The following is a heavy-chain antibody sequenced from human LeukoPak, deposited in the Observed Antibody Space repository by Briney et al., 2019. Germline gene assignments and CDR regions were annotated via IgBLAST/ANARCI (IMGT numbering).Heavy chain of an antibody. CDR1: GGSISSSSYY. J-gene: IGHJ4*02. D-gene: IGHD4-23*01. V-gene: IGHV4-61*01. Sequence: PSETLSLTCTVSGGSISSSSYYWSWIRQPPGKGLEWIGYIDYSGGTNYNPSLKSRVTISVDTSKNKFSLKLNSVTAADTAVYYCARRSTGTNSIDFWGQGTLVTVSS. CDR3: ARRSTGTNSIDF. CDR2: IDYSGGT.